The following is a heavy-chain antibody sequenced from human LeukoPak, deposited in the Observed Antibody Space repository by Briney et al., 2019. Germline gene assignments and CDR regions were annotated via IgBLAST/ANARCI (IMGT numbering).Heavy chain of an antibody. CDR1: GYSISNGYY. V-gene: IGHV4-38-2*02. Sequence: SETLSLTCAVSGYSISNGYYWGSIRHPPGKGLEWIGGIYHSGSTYYNPSLNSRVTISVDTSKNQFSLKLSSVTAADTAVYYCARDDPFGELSAYGMDVWGKGTTVTVSS. J-gene: IGHJ6*04. CDR2: IYHSGST. CDR3: ARDDPFGELSAYGMDV. D-gene: IGHD3-10*01.